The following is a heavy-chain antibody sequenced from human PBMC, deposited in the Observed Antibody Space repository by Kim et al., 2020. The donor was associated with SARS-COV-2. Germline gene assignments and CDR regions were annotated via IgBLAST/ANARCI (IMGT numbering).Heavy chain of an antibody. J-gene: IGHJ4*02. D-gene: IGHD1-26*01. V-gene: IGHV3-15*01. CDR2: IKSKTDGGTT. Sequence: GGSLRLSCAASGFTFSNAWMSWVRQAPGKGLEWVGRIKSKTDGGTTDYAAPVKGRFTISRDDSKNTLYLQMNSLKTEDTAVYYCTTLPGGSYYGYYFDYWGQGTLVTVSS. CDR3: TTLPGGSYYGYYFDY. CDR1: GFTFSNAW.